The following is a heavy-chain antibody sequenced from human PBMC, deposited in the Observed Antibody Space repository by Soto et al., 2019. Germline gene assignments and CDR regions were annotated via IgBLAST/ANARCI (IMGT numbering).Heavy chain of an antibody. D-gene: IGHD3-3*01. CDR3: ATGLFGVVIRELVFDY. CDR2: FDPEDGET. J-gene: IGHJ4*02. V-gene: IGHV1-24*01. Sequence: GASVKVSCKVSGYTLTELSMHGVRQAPGKGLEWMGGFDPEDGETIYAQKFQGRVTMTEDTSTDTAYMELSSLRSEDTAVYYCATGLFGVVIRELVFDYWGQGTLVTVSS. CDR1: GYTLTELS.